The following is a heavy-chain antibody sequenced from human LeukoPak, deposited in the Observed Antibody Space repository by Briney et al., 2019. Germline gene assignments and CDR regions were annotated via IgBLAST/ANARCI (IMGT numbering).Heavy chain of an antibody. CDR2: ISYDGSNK. J-gene: IGHJ4*02. V-gene: IGHV3-30*18. CDR3: AKDRGIVVVPAAMQVDY. CDR1: GFTFTSCG. Sequence: GRSLRLSCVASGFTFTSCGMHWVRQAPGKGLEWMAVISYDGSNKYYADSVKGRFTISRDNSKNTLYLQMNSLRAEDTAVYYCAKDRGIVVVPAAMQVDYWGQGTLVTVSS. D-gene: IGHD2-2*01.